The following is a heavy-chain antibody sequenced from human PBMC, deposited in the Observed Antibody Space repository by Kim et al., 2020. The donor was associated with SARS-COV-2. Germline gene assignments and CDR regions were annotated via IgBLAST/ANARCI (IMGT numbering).Heavy chain of an antibody. D-gene: IGHD5-12*01. CDR3: ARDSWTRGSMDI. CDR2: IYNGIT. J-gene: IGHJ6*04. Sequence: SETLSLTCTVVDGSMNDYYWNWVRQSPGNGLEWIGHIYNGITTYNPSLKSRLTISLETSKSQFSLRLTSVTAADTALYYCARDSWTRGSMDIWGTGTTVT. V-gene: IGHV4-59*01. CDR1: DGSMNDYY.